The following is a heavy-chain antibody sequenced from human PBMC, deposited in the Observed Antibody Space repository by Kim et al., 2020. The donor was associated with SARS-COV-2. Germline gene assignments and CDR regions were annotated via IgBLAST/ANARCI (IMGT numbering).Heavy chain of an antibody. Sequence: SETLSLTCAVYGGSFSGYYWSWIRQPPGKGLEWIGEINHSGSTNYNPSLKSRVTISVDTSKNQFPLKLSSVTAADTAVYYCARVYAQQLDDYWGQGTLVTVSS. J-gene: IGHJ4*02. D-gene: IGHD6-13*01. V-gene: IGHV4-34*01. CDR2: INHSGST. CDR3: ARVYAQQLDDY. CDR1: GGSFSGYY.